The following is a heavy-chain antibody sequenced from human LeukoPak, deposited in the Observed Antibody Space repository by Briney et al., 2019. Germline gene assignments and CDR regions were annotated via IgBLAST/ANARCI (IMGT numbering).Heavy chain of an antibody. Sequence: PGGSLRLSCAASGFTVSSNYMSWVRQAPGKGLEWVAFIRYDGSNKYYADSVKGRFTISRDNSKNTLYLQMNSLRAGDTAVYYCAKGEYNFDYWGQGTLVTVSS. CDR2: IRYDGSNK. V-gene: IGHV3-30*02. D-gene: IGHD3-10*01. CDR3: AKGEYNFDY. J-gene: IGHJ4*02. CDR1: GFTVSSNY.